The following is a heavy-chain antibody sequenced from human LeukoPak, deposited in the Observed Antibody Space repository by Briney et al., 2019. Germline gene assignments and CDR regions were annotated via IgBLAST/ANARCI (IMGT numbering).Heavy chain of an antibody. CDR3: ARGHDSSGYCLGDWFDP. J-gene: IGHJ5*02. CDR2: IYYSGST. V-gene: IGHV4-31*03. D-gene: IGHD3-22*01. CDR1: GGSISSGGYY. Sequence: SETLSLTCTVSGGSISSGGYYWSWIRQHPGKGLEWIGYIYYSGSTYYNPSLKSRLTISVDTSKNQFSLKLSSVTAADTAVYYCARGHDSSGYCLGDWFDPWGQGTLVTVSS.